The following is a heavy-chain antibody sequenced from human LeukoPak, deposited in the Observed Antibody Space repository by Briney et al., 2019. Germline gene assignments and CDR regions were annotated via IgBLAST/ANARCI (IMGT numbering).Heavy chain of an antibody. CDR1: GFSFSSYE. CDR3: ARVRGEAPFDY. CDR2: ISNRDNTI. J-gene: IGHJ4*02. V-gene: IGHV3-48*03. D-gene: IGHD3-10*01. Sequence: GGSLRLSCAASGFSFSSYEMAWVRQAPGKGLEWLSFISNRDNTIYTADSVKGRLTISRDNAKNSLYLQMNSLRADDTAIYYCARVRGEAPFDYWGLGTLVTVSS.